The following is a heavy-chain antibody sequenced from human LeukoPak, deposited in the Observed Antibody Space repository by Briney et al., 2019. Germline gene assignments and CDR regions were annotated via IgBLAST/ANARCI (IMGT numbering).Heavy chain of an antibody. D-gene: IGHD6-19*01. CDR1: GYTFTSYD. J-gene: IGHJ4*02. V-gene: IGHV1-2*02. CDR3: ARDRRAGHFDY. CDR2: INPNSGGT. Sequence: GASVKVSCKASGYTFTSYDINWVRQAPGQGLEWMGWINPNSGGTNYAQKFQGRVTMTRDTSISTAYMELSRLRSDDTAVYYCARDRRAGHFDYWGQGTLVTVSS.